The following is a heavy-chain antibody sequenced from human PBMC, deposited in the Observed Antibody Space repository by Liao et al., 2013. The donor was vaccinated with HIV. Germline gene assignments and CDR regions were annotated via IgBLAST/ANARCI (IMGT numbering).Heavy chain of an antibody. D-gene: IGHD3-16*01. Sequence: QLQLQESGPGLVKPSETLSLTCTVSGGSISSSSYYWGWIRQPPGKGLEWIGSIYYSGSTYYNPSLKSRVTISVDTSKNQFSLKLSSVTAADTAVYYCVGLGYYYYYMDVWGKGTTVTVSS. CDR1: GGSISSSSYY. V-gene: IGHV4-39*07. CDR3: VGLGYYYYYMDV. J-gene: IGHJ6*03. CDR2: IYYSGST.